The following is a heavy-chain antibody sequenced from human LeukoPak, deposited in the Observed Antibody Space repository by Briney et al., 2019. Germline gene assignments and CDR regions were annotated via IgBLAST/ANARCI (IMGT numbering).Heavy chain of an antibody. CDR3: ASLTTVTPYYFDY. CDR1: EYTFTDYY. V-gene: IGHV1-69-2*01. D-gene: IGHD4-17*01. CDR2: VDPEDGET. J-gene: IGHJ4*02. Sequence: ASVKVSCKVSEYTFTDYYMHWVQQAPGKGLEWMGLVDPEDGETIYAEKFQGRVTITADTSTDTAYMELSSLRAEDTAVYYCASLTTVTPYYFDYWGQGTRVTVSS.